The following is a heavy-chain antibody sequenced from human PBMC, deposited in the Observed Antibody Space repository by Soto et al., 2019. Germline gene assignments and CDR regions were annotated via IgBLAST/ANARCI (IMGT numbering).Heavy chain of an antibody. V-gene: IGHV3-23*01. D-gene: IGHD3-16*01. Sequence: GSLRLSCAASGFTFSSYAMSWVRQAPGKGLEWVSAISGSGGSTYYADSVKGRFTISRDNSKNTLYLQMNSLRAEDTAVYYCAQGDYDYVWGTLPYFDYWGQGTLVTVSS. CDR1: GFTFSSYA. CDR2: ISGSGGST. CDR3: AQGDYDYVWGTLPYFDY. J-gene: IGHJ4*02.